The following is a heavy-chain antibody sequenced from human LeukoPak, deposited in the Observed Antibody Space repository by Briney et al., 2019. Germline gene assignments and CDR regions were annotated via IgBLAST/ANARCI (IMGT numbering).Heavy chain of an antibody. CDR1: GFTFSDYN. CDR3: TTDYYDSSGYYDY. D-gene: IGHD3-22*01. CDR2: IKSKTDGGTT. Sequence: GGSLRLSCAASGFTFSDYNMRWIRQAPGKGLEWVGRIKSKTDGGTTDYAAPVKGRFTISRDDSKNTLYLQMNSLKTEDTAVYYCTTDYYDSSGYYDYWGQGTLVTVSS. V-gene: IGHV3-15*01. J-gene: IGHJ4*02.